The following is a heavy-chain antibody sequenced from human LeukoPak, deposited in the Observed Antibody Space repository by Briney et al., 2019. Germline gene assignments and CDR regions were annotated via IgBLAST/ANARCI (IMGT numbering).Heavy chain of an antibody. J-gene: IGHJ3*02. D-gene: IGHD2-2*01. V-gene: IGHV5-51*01. CDR3: ARPVVPAASNAYDI. Sequence: GESLKISCKGSGYSFTTYWIGWVRQMPGKGLEWMGIIYPSDSDTRYSPSFQGQVTFSADKSISTAYLQWSSLKASDTAMYYCARPVVPAASNAYDIWGQGTMVTVSS. CDR2: IYPSDSDT. CDR1: GYSFTTYW.